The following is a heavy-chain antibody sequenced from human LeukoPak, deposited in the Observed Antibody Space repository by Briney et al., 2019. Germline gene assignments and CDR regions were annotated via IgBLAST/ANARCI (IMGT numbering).Heavy chain of an antibody. V-gene: IGHV4-39*07. CDR2: IYYSGST. CDR3: ARVLGDGYNYYYYGMDV. Sequence: PSETLSLTCTVSGGSISSIIYHWGWIRQPPGKGLEWIGNIYYSGSTNYNPSLKSRVTISVDTSKNQFSLKLSSVTAADTAVYYCARVLGDGYNYYYYGMDVWGQGTTVTVSS. CDR1: GGSISSIIYH. J-gene: IGHJ6*02. D-gene: IGHD5-24*01.